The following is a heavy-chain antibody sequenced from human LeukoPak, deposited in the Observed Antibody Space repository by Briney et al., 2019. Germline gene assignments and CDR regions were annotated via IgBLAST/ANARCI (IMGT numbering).Heavy chain of an antibody. CDR2: FDPEDGET. CDR3: ATVPPLRFLEWLSTDDAFDI. Sequence: ASVKVSCKVSGYTLTELSMHWVRQAPGKGLEWMGGFDPEDGETIYAQKFQGRVTMTEDTSTDTAYMELSSLRSEDTAVYYCATVPPLRFLEWLSTDDAFDIWGQGTMVTVSS. CDR1: GYTLTELS. D-gene: IGHD3-3*01. V-gene: IGHV1-24*01. J-gene: IGHJ3*02.